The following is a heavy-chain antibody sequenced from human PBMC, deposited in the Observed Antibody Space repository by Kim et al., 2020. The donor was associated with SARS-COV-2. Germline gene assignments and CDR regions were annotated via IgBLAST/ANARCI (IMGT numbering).Heavy chain of an antibody. Sequence: GGSLRLSCAASGFTFSSYAMSWVRQAPGKGLEWVSVIYSGGSSTYYADSVKGRFTISRDNSKNTLYLQMNSLRAEDTAVYYCAKRSHKYGSGGHDFDYWGQGTLVTVSS. J-gene: IGHJ4*02. V-gene: IGHV3-23*03. CDR2: IYSGGSST. CDR1: GFTFSSYA. D-gene: IGHD3-10*01. CDR3: AKRSHKYGSGGHDFDY.